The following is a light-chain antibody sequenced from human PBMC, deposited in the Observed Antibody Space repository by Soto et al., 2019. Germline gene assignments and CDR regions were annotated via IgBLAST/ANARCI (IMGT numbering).Light chain of an antibody. CDR3: GSFTTNRIWV. CDR1: TSNIGSNP. CDR2: SNI. Sequence: QSVLTQPPSASGTPGQRVTISCSGTTSNIGSNPVNWYQQLPGTAPKLLIYSNIQRPSGVPDRLSGSKSGTSASLAIRGLQSEDEADYICGSFTTNRIWVFGGGTKLTVL. V-gene: IGLV1-44*01. J-gene: IGLJ3*02.